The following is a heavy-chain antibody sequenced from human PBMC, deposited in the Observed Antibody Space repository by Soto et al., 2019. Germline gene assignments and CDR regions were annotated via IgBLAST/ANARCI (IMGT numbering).Heavy chain of an antibody. V-gene: IGHV3-43*01. CDR3: AKDKEGRYGMDV. J-gene: IGHJ6*02. CDR1: GFTFDDYT. Sequence: GGFLRLSCAASGFTFDDYTMHWVRQAPGKGLEWVSLISWDGGSTYYADSVKGRFTISRDNSKNSLYLQMNSLRTEDTALYYCAKDKEGRYGMDVWGQGTTVTVSS. CDR2: ISWDGGST.